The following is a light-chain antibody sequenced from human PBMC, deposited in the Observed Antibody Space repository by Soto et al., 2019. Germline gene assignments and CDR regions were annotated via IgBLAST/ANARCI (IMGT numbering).Light chain of an antibody. CDR2: DAS. CDR1: QSISNY. CDR3: QQRDT. J-gene: IGKJ5*01. V-gene: IGKV3-11*01. Sequence: EIVLTHSPATLSLSPCERAALSCRASQSISNYLAWYQQKPGQAPRLLIYDASNRATGIPARFSGSGSGTDFTLTISSLQPEDFATYYCQQRDTFGQGTRLEIK.